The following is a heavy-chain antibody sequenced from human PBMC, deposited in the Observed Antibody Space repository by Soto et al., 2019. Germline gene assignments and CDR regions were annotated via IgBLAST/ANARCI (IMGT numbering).Heavy chain of an antibody. CDR2: INHSGST. V-gene: IGHV4-34*01. CDR1: GGSFSGYY. D-gene: IGHD2-15*01. CDR3: ARRGFNIVVVVAAPIQGFDY. Sequence: QVQLQQWGAGLLKPSQTLSLTCAVYGGSFSGYYWSWIRQPLGKGLEWIGEINHSGSTNYNPSLKSRVTISVDTSKNQFSLKLSSVTAADTAVYYCARRGFNIVVVVAAPIQGFDYWGQGTLVTVSS. J-gene: IGHJ4*02.